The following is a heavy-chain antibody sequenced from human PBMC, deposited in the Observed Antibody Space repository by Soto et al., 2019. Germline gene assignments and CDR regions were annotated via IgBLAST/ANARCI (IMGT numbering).Heavy chain of an antibody. CDR1: GFTFSNHW. CDR2: IKQDGSEK. Sequence: EVQLVESGGGLVQPGGSLRLSCVASGFTFSNHWMSWVRQAPGKGMEWVASIKQDGSEKYYMDSVKGRFTVSRDKAKNSLYLQMNSLRAEDTAVYYCARFCSGGSCYHAFYYFYMDVWGRGTAVTVSS. V-gene: IGHV3-7*01. CDR3: ARFCSGGSCYHAFYYFYMDV. J-gene: IGHJ6*03. D-gene: IGHD2-15*01.